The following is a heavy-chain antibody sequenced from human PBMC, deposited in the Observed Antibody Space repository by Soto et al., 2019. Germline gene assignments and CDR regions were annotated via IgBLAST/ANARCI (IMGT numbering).Heavy chain of an antibody. J-gene: IGHJ4*02. CDR3: AKGAYGSGSLEFDY. Sequence: GGSLRLSCAASGFTFSSYAMSWVRQAPGKGLEWVSAISGGGGSTYYAGSVKGRFTTTRTNSKNTVYLQMNSLRAEDTAVYYCAKGAYGSGSLEFDYWGQGTLVTVSS. CDR2: ISGGGGST. CDR1: GFTFSSYA. V-gene: IGHV3-23*01. D-gene: IGHD3-10*01.